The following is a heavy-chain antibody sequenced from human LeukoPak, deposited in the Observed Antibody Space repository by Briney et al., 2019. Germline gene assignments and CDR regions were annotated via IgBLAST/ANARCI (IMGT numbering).Heavy chain of an antibody. CDR1: GDSVSSNSAA. Sequence: SQTLSLTCAISGDSVSSNSAAWNWIRQSPSRGLEWLGRTYYRSKWSDDYAMSVKSRITINPDTSKNQFSLQLNSVTPEDTAVYYCARAFWDRSSPSCTAKGFDHWGQGTLVTVSS. V-gene: IGHV6-1*01. J-gene: IGHJ4*02. CDR2: TYYRSKWSD. D-gene: IGHD2-2*01. CDR3: ARAFWDRSSPSCTAKGFDH.